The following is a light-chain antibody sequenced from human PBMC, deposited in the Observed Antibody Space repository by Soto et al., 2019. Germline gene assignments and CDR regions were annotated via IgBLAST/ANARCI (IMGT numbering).Light chain of an antibody. CDR1: QNVRSN. CDR3: QQYNNWPLT. Sequence: ETTMTQSPATLSVSPGERATLSCRASQNVRSNLAWYQQKPGQAPRLLIYGASTGATGIPARFSGSGSGTEFTLTISSPQSEDSAVYYCQQYNNWPLTFGGGTKVEIK. V-gene: IGKV3-15*01. CDR2: GAS. J-gene: IGKJ4*01.